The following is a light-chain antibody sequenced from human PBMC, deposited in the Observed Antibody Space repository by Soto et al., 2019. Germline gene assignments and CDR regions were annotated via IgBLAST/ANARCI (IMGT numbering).Light chain of an antibody. CDR2: GAS. Sequence: EIVLTQSPGTLSLSPGERATLSCRASQSISSSYFAWYQQRPGQAPRLLIYGASSRATRIPDRFSGSGSGTDFTLTISRLEPEDFAVYYCQQYGSSPPLTFGGGTKVEIK. CDR1: QSISSSY. CDR3: QQYGSSPPLT. J-gene: IGKJ4*01. V-gene: IGKV3-20*01.